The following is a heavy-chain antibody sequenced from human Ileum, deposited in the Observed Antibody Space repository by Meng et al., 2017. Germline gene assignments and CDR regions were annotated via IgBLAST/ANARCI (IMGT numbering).Heavy chain of an antibody. J-gene: IGHJ5*02. D-gene: IGHD4-17*01. CDR3: ARPSYGDYGVS. CDR1: GFTFSDSA. Sequence: EVQLVASGGCLVQPGWSLKLSCAASGFTFSDSAMYWVRQTSGKGLEWVGRIRSKANSYTTGYIASVKGRFTISRDNSKNTAYLKMNSLKIEDTAVYYCARPSYGDYGVSWGQGTLVTVSS. CDR2: IRSKANSYTT. V-gene: IGHV3-73*01.